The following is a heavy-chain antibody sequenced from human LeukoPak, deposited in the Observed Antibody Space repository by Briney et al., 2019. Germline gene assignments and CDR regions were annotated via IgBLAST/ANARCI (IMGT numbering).Heavy chain of an antibody. CDR1: GFTFSTYS. CDR3: AKDREGCYDYVGGSYSCDY. V-gene: IGHV3-48*01. J-gene: IGHJ4*02. D-gene: IGHD3-16*01. CDR2: ISYSSSAT. Sequence: GGSLRLSCSASGFTFSTYSMNWVRQAPGKGLEWVSYISYSSSATYYADSVKGRFTISRDNSKNTLYLQMNSLRAEDTAVYYCAKDREGCYDYVGGSYSCDYWGQGTLVTVSS.